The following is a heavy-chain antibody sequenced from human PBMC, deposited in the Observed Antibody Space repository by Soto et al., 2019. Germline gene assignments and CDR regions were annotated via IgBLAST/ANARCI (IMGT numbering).Heavy chain of an antibody. Sequence: PGGSLRLSCAASGFAFSTHAMNWVRQAPGKGLAWVSSIKPDGTYTTYADSVKGRFTISRDNAKNTLSLQMNSLTAEDTAVYYCAGGGSGYYNLWGQGTLVTVSS. D-gene: IGHD3-22*01. CDR1: GFAFSTHA. V-gene: IGHV3-74*01. J-gene: IGHJ5*02. CDR2: IKPDGTYT. CDR3: AGGGSGYYNL.